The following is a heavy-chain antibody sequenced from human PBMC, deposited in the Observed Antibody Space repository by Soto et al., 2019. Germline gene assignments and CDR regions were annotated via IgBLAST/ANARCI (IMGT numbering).Heavy chain of an antibody. CDR2: IIPILGIA. D-gene: IGHD3-10*01. Sequence: QVQLVQSGAEVKKPGSSVKVSCKASGGTFSSYTISWVRQAPGQGLEWMGRIIPILGIANYELKFQGRVTITADKPTSTAYIELSSLRSEDTAVYYCAQITPTSVWGQGTTVTVSS. CDR1: GGTFSSYT. J-gene: IGHJ6*02. V-gene: IGHV1-69*02. CDR3: AQITPTSV.